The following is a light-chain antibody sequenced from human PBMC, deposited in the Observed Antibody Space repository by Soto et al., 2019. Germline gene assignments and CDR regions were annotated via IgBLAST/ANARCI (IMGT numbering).Light chain of an antibody. CDR2: DAS. CDR3: QQYDNLPLS. V-gene: IGKV1-33*01. J-gene: IGKJ4*01. CDR1: QSVSNC. Sequence: DIQLTQSPYTLSASVGDRVTITCRASQSVSNCLACDQHKPGKAPKLLIYDASNLETGVPSRFSGSGSGTDFTFTISSLQHEDIATYYCQQYDNLPLSFGGGTKVDI.